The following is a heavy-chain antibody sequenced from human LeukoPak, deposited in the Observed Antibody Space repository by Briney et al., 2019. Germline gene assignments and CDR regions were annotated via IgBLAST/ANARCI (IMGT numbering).Heavy chain of an antibody. Sequence: SETLSLTCAVYGGSFSGYYWSWIRQPPGKGLEWIGEINHSGSTNYNPSLKSRVTISVDTSKNQFSLKLSSVTAADTAVYYCATQWADTAPVDYWGQGTLVTVSS. J-gene: IGHJ4*02. D-gene: IGHD5-18*01. CDR3: ATQWADTAPVDY. V-gene: IGHV4-34*01. CDR2: INHSGST. CDR1: GGSFSGYY.